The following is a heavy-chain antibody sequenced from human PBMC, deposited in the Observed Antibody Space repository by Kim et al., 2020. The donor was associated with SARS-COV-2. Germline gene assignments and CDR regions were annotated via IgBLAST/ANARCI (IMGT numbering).Heavy chain of an antibody. V-gene: IGHV4-31*03. CDR3: ARDFSSSWYHKYWYFDL. Sequence: SETLSLTCTVSGGSISSGGYYWSWIRQHPGKGLEWIGYIYYSGSTYYNPSLKSRVTISVDTSKNQFSLKLSSVTAADTAVYYCARDFSSSWYHKYWYFDLWGRGTLVTVSS. D-gene: IGHD6-13*01. CDR1: GGSISSGGYY. CDR2: IYYSGST. J-gene: IGHJ2*01.